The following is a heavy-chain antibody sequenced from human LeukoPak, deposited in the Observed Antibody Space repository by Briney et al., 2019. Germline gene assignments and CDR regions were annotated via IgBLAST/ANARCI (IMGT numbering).Heavy chain of an antibody. V-gene: IGHV3-21*01. CDR1: GFTFSSYS. CDR3: ARVPGYSSSWYISYYYYYYMDV. CDR2: ISSSSSYI. Sequence: PGGSLRLSCAASGFTFSSYSMYWVRQAPGKGLEWVSSISSSSSYIYYADSVKGRFTISRDNAKNSLYLQMNSLRAEDTAVYYCARVPGYSSSWYISYYYYYYMDVWGKGTTVTVSS. J-gene: IGHJ6*03. D-gene: IGHD6-13*01.